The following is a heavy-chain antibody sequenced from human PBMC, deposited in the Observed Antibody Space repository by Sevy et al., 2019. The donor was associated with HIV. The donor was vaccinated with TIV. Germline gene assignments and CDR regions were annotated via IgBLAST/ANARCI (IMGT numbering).Heavy chain of an antibody. Sequence: GGSLRLSCAASGFRFSDYSMHWVRQAPGKGLEWVAVISYDGRNNKYNVDSVKGRFTISRDNSKNTLFLQMNSLRAEDSAIYYCARDRGEILHSAFDYWGQGTPVTVSS. D-gene: IGHD3-16*01. CDR1: GFRFSDYS. J-gene: IGHJ4*02. CDR2: ISYDGRNNK. V-gene: IGHV3-30*14. CDR3: ARDRGEILHSAFDY.